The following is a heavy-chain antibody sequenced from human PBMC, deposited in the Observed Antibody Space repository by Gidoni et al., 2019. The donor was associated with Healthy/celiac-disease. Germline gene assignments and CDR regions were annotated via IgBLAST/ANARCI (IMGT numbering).Heavy chain of an antibody. J-gene: IGHJ2*01. Sequence: VQLVDSGGGVVQPGRSLKLSCRASGFTFSTYGMHWVRQAPGKGLEWVAVISYDGSNKYYADSVKGRFTISRDNSKNTLYLQMNSLRAEDTAVYYWAKGLGGFDLWGRGTLVTVSS. CDR1: GFTFSTYG. V-gene: IGHV3-30*18. CDR3: AKGLGGFDL. CDR2: ISYDGSNK.